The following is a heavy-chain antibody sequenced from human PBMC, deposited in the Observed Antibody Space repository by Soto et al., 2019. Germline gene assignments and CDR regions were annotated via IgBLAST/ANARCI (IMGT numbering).Heavy chain of an antibody. CDR3: ARVGGINWFDP. CDR1: GGSISSGGYY. J-gene: IGHJ5*02. D-gene: IGHD3-16*01. CDR2: IYCSGST. Sequence: QVQLQESGPGLVKPSQTLSLTCTVSGGSISSGGYYWSWIRQHPGKGLEWIGYIYCSGSTYYNPSLKXRXTXSXXTSKNQFSLKLSSVTAADTAVYYCARVGGINWFDPWGQGTLVTVSS. V-gene: IGHV4-31*03.